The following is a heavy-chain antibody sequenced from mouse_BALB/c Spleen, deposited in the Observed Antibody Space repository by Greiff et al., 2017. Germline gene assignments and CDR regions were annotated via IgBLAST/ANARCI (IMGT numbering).Heavy chain of an antibody. V-gene: IGHV5-6*02. CDR1: GFTFSSYG. J-gene: IGHJ3*01. Sequence: EVKLMESGGDLVKPGGSLKLSCAASGFTFSSYGMSWVRQTPDKRLEWVATISSGGSYTYYPDSVKGRFTISRDNAKNTLYLQMSSLKSEDTAMYYCARRGSSGPWFAYWGQGTLVTVSA. CDR2: ISSGGSYT. CDR3: ARRGSSGPWFAY. D-gene: IGHD3-1*01.